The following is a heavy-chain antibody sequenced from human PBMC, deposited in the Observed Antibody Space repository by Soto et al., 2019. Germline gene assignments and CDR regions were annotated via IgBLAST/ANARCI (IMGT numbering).Heavy chain of an antibody. V-gene: IGHV3-74*03. CDR1: GFTFSECC. D-gene: IGHD4-17*01. Sequence: EGSLRLSCAASGFTFSECCMYWGRQVSGKGLEWVSRIDSDGRSTSYAESVKGRFSMSRDNAKNTVYLQMNSLRADDTAVYYCASRTSVTTFDHWGQVVLVTVSS. CDR3: ASRTSVTTFDH. J-gene: IGHJ4*02. CDR2: IDSDGRST.